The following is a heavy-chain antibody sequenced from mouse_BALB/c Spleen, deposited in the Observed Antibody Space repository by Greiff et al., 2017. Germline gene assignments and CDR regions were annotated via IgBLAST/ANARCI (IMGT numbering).Heavy chain of an antibody. V-gene: IGHV1-69*02. CDR1: GYTFTSYW. J-gene: IGHJ4*01. CDR3: ARGGGYAYAMDY. CDR2: IDPSDSYT. D-gene: IGHD2-2*01. Sequence: VQLQQSGAELVKPGASVKLSCKASGYTFTSYWMHWVKQRPGQGLEWIGEIDPSDSYTNYNQKFKGKATLTVDKSSSTAYMQLSSLTSEDSAVYYCARGGGYAYAMDYWGQGTSVTVSS.